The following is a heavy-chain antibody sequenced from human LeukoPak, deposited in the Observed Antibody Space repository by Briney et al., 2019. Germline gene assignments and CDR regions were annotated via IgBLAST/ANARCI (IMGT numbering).Heavy chain of an antibody. Sequence: PGGSLRLSCAASGFTFSSYAMHWVRQAPGKGLEWVAVISYDGSNKYYADSVKGRFTVSRDNSKNTLYLQMNSLGTDDTALYYCARERNGYSPHFDYWGQGTLVTVSS. CDR3: ARERNGYSPHFDY. J-gene: IGHJ4*02. D-gene: IGHD5-24*01. V-gene: IGHV3-30-3*01. CDR1: GFTFSSYA. CDR2: ISYDGSNK.